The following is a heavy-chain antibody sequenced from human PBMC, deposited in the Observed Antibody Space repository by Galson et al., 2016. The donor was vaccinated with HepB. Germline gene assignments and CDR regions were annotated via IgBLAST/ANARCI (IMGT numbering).Heavy chain of an antibody. D-gene: IGHD4-23*01. J-gene: IGHJ2*01. CDR3: ARRQATLVTEGWFFDL. V-gene: IGHV4-39*01. CDR2: IHYTGTT. CDR1: GDSISSSHW. Sequence: ETLSLTCGVSGDSISSSHWWIWVRQAPGKGLEWIGSIHYTGTTHYHPSLKSRVTVFVDPSKNQFSLKLNSVTAADTSVYYCARRQATLVTEGWFFDLWGRGTLVTVSS.